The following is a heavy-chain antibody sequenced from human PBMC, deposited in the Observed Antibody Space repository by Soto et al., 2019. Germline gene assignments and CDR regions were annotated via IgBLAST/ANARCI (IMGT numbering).Heavy chain of an antibody. CDR3: VRGGSCRGGSCYPNLDFYGDYEGFDY. Sequence: PGGSLRHSWVASDFAFSDYVMHWVRQAPGKGLGWVALIWYEGTNKDYGDSVKGRFTVSRDNSKKTLYLQMNSLRADDTGVYYCVRGGSCRGGSCYPNLDFYGDYEGFDYWGQGTLVTVSS. CDR2: IWYEGTNK. D-gene: IGHD2-15*01. V-gene: IGHV3-33*01. CDR1: DFAFSDYV. J-gene: IGHJ4*02.